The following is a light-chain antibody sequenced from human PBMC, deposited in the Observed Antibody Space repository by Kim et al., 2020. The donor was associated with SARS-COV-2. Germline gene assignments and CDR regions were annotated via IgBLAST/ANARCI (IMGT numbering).Light chain of an antibody. Sequence: GQRVTITCSGSRSTVGNKYVSWYQQLPGTAPKLLIYSNDQRPSGVPDRFSGSKSGTSASLAISGLRSEDEADYYCAAWDDSLSGRVFGGGTQLTVL. CDR2: SND. V-gene: IGLV1-47*02. CDR3: AAWDDSLSGRV. CDR1: RSTVGNKY. J-gene: IGLJ3*02.